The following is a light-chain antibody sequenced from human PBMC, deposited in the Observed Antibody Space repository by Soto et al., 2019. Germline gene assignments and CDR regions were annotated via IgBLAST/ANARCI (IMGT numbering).Light chain of an antibody. CDR1: SSDVGAYNY. Sequence: QSALTQPASVSGSPGQSITISCTGSSSDVGAYNYVSWYQQHPGKAPRLMIYEVTNRPSGVSNRFSGSKSGNTASLTIPGLRAEDEADYYCSSYTSGSTLVVFGGGTQLTVL. J-gene: IGLJ2*01. CDR3: SSYTSGSTLVV. CDR2: EVT. V-gene: IGLV2-14*01.